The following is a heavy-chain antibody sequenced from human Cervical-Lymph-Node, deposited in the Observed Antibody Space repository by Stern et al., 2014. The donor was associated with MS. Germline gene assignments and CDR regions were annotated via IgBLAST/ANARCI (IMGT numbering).Heavy chain of an antibody. D-gene: IGHD3-3*01. CDR1: GYTFSDYF. Sequence: QVQLVQSGAEVKKPGASVKVSCKASGYTFSDYFIHWVRQAPGQGLECMGWINPDSGDTNYAERFEGRVTMTRDTSIGTVNMELSGLKSDDTAIYYCARERDFGNEESAFDIWGQGTVVTVSP. J-gene: IGHJ3*02. V-gene: IGHV1-2*02. CDR2: INPDSGDT. CDR3: ARERDFGNEESAFDI.